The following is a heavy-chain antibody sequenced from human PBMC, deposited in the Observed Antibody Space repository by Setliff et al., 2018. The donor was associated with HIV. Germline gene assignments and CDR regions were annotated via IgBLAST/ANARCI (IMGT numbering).Heavy chain of an antibody. J-gene: IGHJ4*02. CDR3: ARLKLSGVMDY. Sequence: SETLSLTCTVSGGAFNTSSSYWGWIRQPPGKGLEYIGGIFYSGSAYYNPSLKSRVTISVDTSKNQLSLKLSSVTAADTAVYYCARLKLSGVMDYWGQGTLVTVSS. CDR2: IFYSGSA. CDR1: GGAFNTSSSY. V-gene: IGHV4-39*01. D-gene: IGHD2-21*01.